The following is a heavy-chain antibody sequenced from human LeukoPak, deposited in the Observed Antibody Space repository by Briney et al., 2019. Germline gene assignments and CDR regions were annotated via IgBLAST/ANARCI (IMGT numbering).Heavy chain of an antibody. J-gene: IGHJ6*03. CDR3: ARDWARLVRYFDWLNYMDV. V-gene: IGHV3-48*01. CDR1: GFTFSSYS. D-gene: IGHD3-9*01. CDR2: ISSSSSTI. Sequence: PGGSLRLSCAASGFTFSSYSMNWVRQAPGKGLEWVSYISSSSSTIYYADSVKGRFTISRDNAKNSLYLQMNSLRAEDTAVYYCARDWARLVRYFDWLNYMDVWGKGTTVTVSS.